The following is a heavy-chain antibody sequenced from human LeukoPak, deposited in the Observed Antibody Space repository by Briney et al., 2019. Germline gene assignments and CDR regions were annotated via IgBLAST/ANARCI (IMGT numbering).Heavy chain of an antibody. CDR2: IYYSGST. CDR3: ARPNSGSYNGALDY. J-gene: IGHJ4*02. CDR1: GGSISSSSYY. V-gene: IGHV4-39*07. D-gene: IGHD1-26*01. Sequence: SETLSLTCTVSGGSISSSSYYWGWIRQPPGKGLEWIGSIYYSGSTYYNPSLKSRVTISVDTSKNQFSLKLSSVTAADTAVYYCARPNSGSYNGALDYWGQGTLVTVSS.